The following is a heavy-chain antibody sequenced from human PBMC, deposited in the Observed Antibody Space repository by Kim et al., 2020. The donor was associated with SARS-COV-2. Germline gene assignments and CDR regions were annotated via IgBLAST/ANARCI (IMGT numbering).Heavy chain of an antibody. Sequence: TNYNPSRKSRVTISVDTSKNQFSRKLSSGTAADTAVYYCARVCRHWYFDLWGRGTLVTVSS. J-gene: IGHJ2*01. V-gene: IGHV4-30-2*05. CDR3: ARVCRHWYFDL. CDR2: T.